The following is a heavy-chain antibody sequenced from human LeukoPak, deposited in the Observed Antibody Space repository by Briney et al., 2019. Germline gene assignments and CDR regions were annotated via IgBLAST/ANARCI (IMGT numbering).Heavy chain of an antibody. V-gene: IGHV3-33*06. J-gene: IGHJ4*02. D-gene: IGHD4-17*01. CDR3: AKDLKWGKYGGYDY. CDR2: IWYDGSNK. Sequence: PGGSLRLSCAASRFTFSSYGMHWVRQAPGKGLEWVAVIWYDGSNKYYADSVKGRFTISRDNSKNTLYLQMNSLRAEDTAVYYCAKDLKWGKYGGYDYWGQGTLVTVSS. CDR1: RFTFSSYG.